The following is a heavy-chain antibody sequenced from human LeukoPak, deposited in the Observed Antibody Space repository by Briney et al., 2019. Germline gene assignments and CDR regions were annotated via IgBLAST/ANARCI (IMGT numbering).Heavy chain of an antibody. Sequence: GESLQISCQGSGYSFSSFWIAWVRQMPGKGLEWMGVISPGDSDTRYRPSLQGQVTISVDKSIDTAFLQWSSLKASDSAIYYCARLTSFADLLTATRRSWFDPWGQGTLVTVSS. CDR1: GYSFSSFW. CDR2: ISPGDSDT. J-gene: IGHJ5*02. D-gene: IGHD2-21*02. V-gene: IGHV5-51*01. CDR3: ARLTSFADLLTATRRSWFDP.